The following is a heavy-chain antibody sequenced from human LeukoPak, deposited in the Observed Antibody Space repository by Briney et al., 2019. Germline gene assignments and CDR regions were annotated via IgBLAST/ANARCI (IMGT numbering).Heavy chain of an antibody. CDR1: GFPFNSYG. D-gene: IGHD3-16*01. CDR3: GRGGFSIMGY. J-gene: IGHJ4*02. Sequence: GGSLRLSCAASGFPFNSYGMHWVRQAPGKGLEWVAVIWYDGNNKFYADSVKGRFTISRDNSKNTLYLQMDSLRAEDTAVYFCGRGGFSIMGYWGRGPLVTVSS. CDR2: IWYDGNNK. V-gene: IGHV3-33*01.